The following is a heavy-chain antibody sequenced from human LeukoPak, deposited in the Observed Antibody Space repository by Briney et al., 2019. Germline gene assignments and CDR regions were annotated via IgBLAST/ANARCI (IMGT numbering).Heavy chain of an antibody. CDR2: ISGSGGST. D-gene: IGHD3-16*02. CDR1: GFTFSSYW. J-gene: IGHJ4*02. CDR3: AKYVWGSYRQRGYFDY. Sequence: GGSLRLSCAASGFTFSSYWMNWARQAPGKGLEWVSAISGSGGSTYYADSVKGRFTISRDNSKNTLYLQMNSLRAEDTAVYYCAKYVWGSYRQRGYFDYWGQGTLVTVSS. V-gene: IGHV3-23*01.